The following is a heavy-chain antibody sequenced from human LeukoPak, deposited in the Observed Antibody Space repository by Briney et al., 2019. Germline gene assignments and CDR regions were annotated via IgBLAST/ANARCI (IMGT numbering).Heavy chain of an antibody. CDR1: GFTFSSYA. Sequence: AGGSLRLSCAASGFTFSSYAMSWVGQAPGRGREWVSTISGSGDSKYYADSVKGRFTISRDNSKTTLYLQMNSLRPEDTAVYYCPKGCATTSCYTSEYWGQGTLVTVPS. V-gene: IGHV3-23*01. CDR2: ISGSGDSK. D-gene: IGHD2-2*02. CDR3: PKGCATTSCYTSEY. J-gene: IGHJ4*02.